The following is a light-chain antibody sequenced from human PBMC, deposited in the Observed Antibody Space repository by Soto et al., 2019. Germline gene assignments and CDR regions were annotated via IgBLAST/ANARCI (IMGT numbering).Light chain of an antibody. V-gene: IGKV1-12*01. CDR1: QGISSL. J-gene: IGKJ4*01. CDR2: TAS. CDR3: QQANSFPLT. Sequence: DIQMTQSPSSVSASVGDRVTITCRASQGISSLLAWYQQKPGKAPNLLIHTASSLQSGVPSRFSGSGSGTEFTLTISSLQPEDFATSYCQQANSFPLTFGGGTKVEIK.